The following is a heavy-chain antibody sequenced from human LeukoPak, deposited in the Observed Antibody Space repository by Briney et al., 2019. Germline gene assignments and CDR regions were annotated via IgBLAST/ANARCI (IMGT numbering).Heavy chain of an antibody. D-gene: IGHD3-22*01. V-gene: IGHV3-30-3*01. Sequence: GGSLTLSCAASGFTFSSYATSWVRQAPGKGLEWVSLISSDGSTKYYADSVKGRFTISRDNSKNTLYLQMNSLRAEDTAVFYCARDPQDSSGYYSGPFDYWGQGTLVTVSS. CDR3: ARDPQDSSGYYSGPFDY. J-gene: IGHJ4*02. CDR2: ISSDGSTK. CDR1: GFTFSSYA.